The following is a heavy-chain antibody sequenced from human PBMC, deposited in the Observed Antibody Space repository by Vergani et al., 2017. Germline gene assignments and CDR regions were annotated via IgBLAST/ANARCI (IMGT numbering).Heavy chain of an antibody. CDR1: GYTFTSYA. CDR2: INAGNGNT. D-gene: IGHD2-2*01. J-gene: IGHJ5*02. CDR3: AKGGEDIVVVPAAIGHDWFDP. V-gene: IGHV1-3*01. Sequence: QVQLVPSGSALKTPGASVKVSCTASGYTFTSYAMHWVRQAPGQRLEWMGWINAGNGNTKYSQKFQGRVTITRDTSASTAYMELSSLRSEDTAVYYCAKGGEDIVVVPAAIGHDWFDPWGQGTLVTVSS.